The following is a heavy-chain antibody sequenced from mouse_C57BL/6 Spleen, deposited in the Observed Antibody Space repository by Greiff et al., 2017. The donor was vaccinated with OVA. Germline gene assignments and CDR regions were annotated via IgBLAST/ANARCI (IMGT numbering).Heavy chain of an antibody. CDR3: ARSEDYDYEDYYAMDY. CDR1: GYTFTDYY. CDR2: INPNNGGT. V-gene: IGHV1-26*01. D-gene: IGHD2-4*01. Sequence: EVQLQQSGPELVKPGASVKISCKASGYTFTDYYMNWVKQSHGKSLEWIGDINPNNGGTSYNQKFKGKATLTVDKSSSPAYMELRSLTSEDSAVYYCARSEDYDYEDYYAMDYWGQGTSVTVSS. J-gene: IGHJ4*01.